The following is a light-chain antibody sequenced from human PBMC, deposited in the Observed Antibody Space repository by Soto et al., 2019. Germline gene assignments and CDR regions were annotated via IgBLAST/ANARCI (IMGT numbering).Light chain of an antibody. CDR3: NSYTTRSTYV. CDR2: GVT. J-gene: IGLJ1*01. CDR1: SSDVGGYNY. V-gene: IGLV2-14*01. Sequence: QSALTQPASVSGSPGQSITISCTGTSSDVGGYNYVSWYQQHPDKAPKLIIYGVTNRPSGISNRFSGSKSGSTASLTISGLQPEDEADYYCNSYTTRSTYVFGSGTKLTVL.